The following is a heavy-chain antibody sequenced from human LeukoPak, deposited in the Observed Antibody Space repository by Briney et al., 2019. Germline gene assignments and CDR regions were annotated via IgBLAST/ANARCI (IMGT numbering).Heavy chain of an antibody. J-gene: IGHJ4*02. CDR3: ARHEATAMVTFDY. D-gene: IGHD5-18*01. CDR2: IYYSGST. V-gene: IGHV4-59*08. Sequence: PSETLSLTCTVSGGSISSYYWSWIRQPPGKGLEWTGYIYYSGSTNYNPSLKSRVTISVDTSKNQFPLKLSSVTAADTVVYYCARHEATAMVTFDYWGQGTLVTVSS. CDR1: GGSISSYY.